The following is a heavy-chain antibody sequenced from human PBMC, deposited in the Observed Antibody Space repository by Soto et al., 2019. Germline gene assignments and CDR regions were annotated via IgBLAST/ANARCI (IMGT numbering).Heavy chain of an antibody. CDR1: GYTFTSYG. CDR3: ARARLHLGELPLDY. D-gene: IGHD3-16*01. J-gene: IGHJ4*02. Sequence: GASVKVSCKASGYTFTSYGISWVRQAPGQGLEWMGWISAYNGNTNYAQKLQGRVTMTTDTSTSTAYMELRSLRSDDTAVYYCARARLHLGELPLDYWGQGTLVTVSS. V-gene: IGHV1-18*01. CDR2: ISAYNGNT.